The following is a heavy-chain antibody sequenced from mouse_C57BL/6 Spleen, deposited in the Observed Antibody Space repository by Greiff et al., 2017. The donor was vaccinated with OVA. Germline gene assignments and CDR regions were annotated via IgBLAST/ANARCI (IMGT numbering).Heavy chain of an antibody. J-gene: IGHJ2*01. Sequence: EVKVEESGPGLVKPSQSLSLTCSVTGYSITSGYYWNWIRQFPGNKLEWMGYISYDGSNNYNPSLKNRISITRDTSKNQFFLTLNSVTTEDTATYYSAREDGRVYFDYWGQGTTLTVSS. CDR1: GYSITSGYY. CDR3: AREDGRVYFDY. CDR2: ISYDGSN. V-gene: IGHV3-6*01. D-gene: IGHD1-1*01.